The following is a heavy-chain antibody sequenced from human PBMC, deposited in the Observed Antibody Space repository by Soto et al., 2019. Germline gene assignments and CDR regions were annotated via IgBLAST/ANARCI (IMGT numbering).Heavy chain of an antibody. V-gene: IGHV4-34*01. CDR3: ARLRYGDYDYYFDY. J-gene: IGHJ4*02. Sequence: SETLSLTCAVYGGSFSGYYWSWIRQPPGKGLEWIGEINHSGSTNYNPSLKSRVTISVDTSKNQFSLKLSSVTAANTAVYYCARLRYGDYDYYFDYWGQGTLVTVSS. CDR2: INHSGST. CDR1: GGSFSGYY. D-gene: IGHD4-17*01.